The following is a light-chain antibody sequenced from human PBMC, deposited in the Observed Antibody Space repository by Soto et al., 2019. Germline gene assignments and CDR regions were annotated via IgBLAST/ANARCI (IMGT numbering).Light chain of an antibody. V-gene: IGLV2-11*01. Sequence: QSVLIQPPSVSGSPGQSVTISCTGTSSDVGSYDYVSWYQQHPGTVPKPMIYNVNTQPSGVPDRFSGSKSGNTASMTISGLQAEDEADYYCCSYAGSSNVFGTGTKVTVL. CDR3: CSYAGSSNV. CDR2: NVN. J-gene: IGLJ1*01. CDR1: SSDVGSYDY.